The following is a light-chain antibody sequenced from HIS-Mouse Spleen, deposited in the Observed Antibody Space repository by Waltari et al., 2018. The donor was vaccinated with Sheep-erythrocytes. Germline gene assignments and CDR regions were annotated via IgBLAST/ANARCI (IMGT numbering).Light chain of an antibody. CDR3: CSYAGSSTPWV. J-gene: IGLJ3*02. CDR2: EGS. Sequence: QSALTQPASVSGSPGQPITISCTGTSSHVGSYNLVSWYQQHPGKAPKLMIYEGSKRPSGVSNRFSGSKSGNTASLTISGLQAEDEADYYCCSYAGSSTPWVFGGGTKLTVL. V-gene: IGLV2-23*01. CDR1: SSHVGSYNL.